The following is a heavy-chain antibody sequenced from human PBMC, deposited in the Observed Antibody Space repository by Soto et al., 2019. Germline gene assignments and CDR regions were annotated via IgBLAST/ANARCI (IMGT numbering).Heavy chain of an antibody. CDR1: GYTFTGYY. V-gene: IGHV1-2*02. J-gene: IGHJ4*02. CDR3: ARPFLVRGIIGF. CDR2: INPKSGGT. Sequence: ASVKVSCKASGYTFTGYYIHWVRQAPGQGLEWMGWINPKSGGTKYAQKFQGRVTMTRDTSITTAYMELSRLTSDDTAVYYCARPFLVRGIIGFWGQGSLVTVSS. D-gene: IGHD3-10*01.